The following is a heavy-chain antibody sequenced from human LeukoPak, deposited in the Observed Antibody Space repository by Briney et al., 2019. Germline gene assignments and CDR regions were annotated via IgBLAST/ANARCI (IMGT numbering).Heavy chain of an antibody. Sequence: GASVKVSCKVSGYSLNDLSMHWVRQAPGTGLEWMGGFDPEHREAIYAQQFQGRVSMTEDTSTDSAYMELSSLRSEDTAVFYCAAGGIYSLLDYWGQGTLVTVSS. V-gene: IGHV1-24*01. D-gene: IGHD1-26*01. CDR3: AAGGIYSLLDY. J-gene: IGHJ4*02. CDR2: FDPEHREA. CDR1: GYSLNDLS.